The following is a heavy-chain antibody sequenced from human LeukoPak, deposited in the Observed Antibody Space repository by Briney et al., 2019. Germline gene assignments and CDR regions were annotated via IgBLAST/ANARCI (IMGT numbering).Heavy chain of an antibody. D-gene: IGHD3-10*01. Sequence: GGSLRLSCAASGFIFSDHYMDWVRQAPGKGPEWVGRCRNKVNGYTTDYAASVKGRFTVSRDDSKSSLYLQMNSLKTEDTAVYYCIGGFYYGPENIDAFDPGGQGTLVPVSS. J-gene: IGHJ5*02. CDR2: CRNKVNGYTT. CDR1: GFIFSDHY. V-gene: IGHV3-72*01. CDR3: IGGFYYGPENIDAFDP.